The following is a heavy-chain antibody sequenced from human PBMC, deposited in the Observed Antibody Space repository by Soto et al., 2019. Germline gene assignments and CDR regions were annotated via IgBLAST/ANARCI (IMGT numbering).Heavy chain of an antibody. CDR3: ASRVGQQLFDYWYFEL. V-gene: IGHV4-4*02. CDR1: GGSISGSNW. D-gene: IGHD6-13*01. CDR2: IYHIGST. Sequence: QVQLQESGPGLVKPSGTLSLTCAVSGGSISGSNWWSWVRQPPGKGLEWIGEIYHIGSTNYNPSLKGPVTISADKSTYPFSLTLTSVTAADTAVYYCASRVGQQLFDYWYFELWGRGTLVTVSS. J-gene: IGHJ2*01.